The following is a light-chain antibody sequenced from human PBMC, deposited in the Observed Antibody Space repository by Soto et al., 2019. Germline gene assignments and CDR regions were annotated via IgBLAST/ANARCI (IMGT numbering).Light chain of an antibody. CDR3: QQYGSSPPVT. CDR1: QSVSSSY. V-gene: IGKV3-20*01. J-gene: IGKJ5*01. CDR2: GAS. Sequence: EIVLTQSPGTRSLSPGERATLSCRASQSVSSSYLAWYQQKPGQAPRLLIYGASSRATGIPDRFSGSGSGTDFTLTICRLEPEDFAVYYCQQYGSSPPVTFGQGTRLEIK.